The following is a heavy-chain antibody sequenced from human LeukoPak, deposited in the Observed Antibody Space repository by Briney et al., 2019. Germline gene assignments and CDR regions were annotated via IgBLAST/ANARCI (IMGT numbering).Heavy chain of an antibody. CDR1: GYAFTGYY. CDR3: ARGSYVGSYYYDVPDY. V-gene: IGHV1-2*02. D-gene: IGHD3-22*01. Sequence: GASVKVSCKASGYAFTGYYMHWVRQAPGQGLEWMGWINPNSGGTNYAQKFQGRVTMTRDTSISTAYMELSRLRSDDTAVYYCARGSYVGSYYYDVPDYWGQGTLVTVSS. J-gene: IGHJ4*02. CDR2: INPNSGGT.